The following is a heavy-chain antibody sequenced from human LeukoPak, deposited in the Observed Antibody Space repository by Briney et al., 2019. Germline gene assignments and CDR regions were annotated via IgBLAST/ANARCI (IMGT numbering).Heavy chain of an antibody. CDR1: GFTFSDYY. J-gene: IGHJ4*02. D-gene: IGHD2-15*01. CDR3: ARDFCSGGSCHEDY. CDR2: ISGSGPTI. Sequence: GALRLSCAASGFTFSDYYMSWIRQAPGNGLEWVSYISGSGPTIFYADSVKGRFTISRDNAKNSLFLQMNSLRAEDTAVYYCARDFCSGGSCHEDYWGQGTLVTVSS. V-gene: IGHV3-11*01.